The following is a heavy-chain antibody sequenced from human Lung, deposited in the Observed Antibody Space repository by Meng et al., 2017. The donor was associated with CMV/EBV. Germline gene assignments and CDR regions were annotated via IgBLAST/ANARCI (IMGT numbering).Heavy chain of an antibody. D-gene: IGHD3-3*01. CDR1: GRTFSSYT. Sequence: QFQLGQSGAEVKKPGASVKVSCKASGRTFSSYTISWVRQAPGQGLEWMGRIIPILGIANNAQKFQGRVTITADKSTSTAYMELSSLRSEDTAVYYCASSIFGVVIISPLGYWGQGTLVTVSS. V-gene: IGHV1-69*02. J-gene: IGHJ4*02. CDR2: IIPILGIA. CDR3: ASSIFGVVIISPLGY.